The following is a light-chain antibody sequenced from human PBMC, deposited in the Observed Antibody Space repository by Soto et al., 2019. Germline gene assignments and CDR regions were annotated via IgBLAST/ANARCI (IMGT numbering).Light chain of an antibody. CDR3: QQANSFPQT. V-gene: IGKV1-12*01. CDR1: QGISSW. J-gene: IGKJ1*01. CDR2: AAS. Sequence: DIPMTQSPSSVSASVGDRVTMTCRASQGISSWLVWYQQKAGKAPKLLIYAASKLQSGVPSRFSGSESGTDFTLTISSLQPEDSATYYCQQANSFPQTFGQGTKVEIK.